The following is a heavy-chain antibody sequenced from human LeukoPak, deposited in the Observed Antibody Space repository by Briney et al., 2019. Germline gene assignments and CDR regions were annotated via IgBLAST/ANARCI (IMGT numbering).Heavy chain of an antibody. CDR2: IYYSGST. Sequence: PSETLSLTCTVSGGPINSYYWSWIRQPPGKGLEWIGYIYYSGSTNYNPSLKSRVTISIDTSKNQFSLKLSSVTAADTAVYYCARYGIVVEPAAMKRNWFDPWGQGTLVTVSS. J-gene: IGHJ5*02. V-gene: IGHV4-59*12. CDR3: ARYGIVVEPAAMKRNWFDP. CDR1: GGPINSYY. D-gene: IGHD2-2*01.